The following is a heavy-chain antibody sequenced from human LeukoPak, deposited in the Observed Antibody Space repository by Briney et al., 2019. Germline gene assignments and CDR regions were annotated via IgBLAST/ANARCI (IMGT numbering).Heavy chain of an antibody. CDR2: IIPIFGTA. V-gene: IGHV1-69*05. J-gene: IGHJ5*02. Sequence: SVKVSCKASGYTFTSYGISWVRQAPGQGLEWMGRIIPIFGTANYAQKFQGRVTITTDESTSTAYMELSSLRSEDTAVYYCATVKRAYSSSFDPWGQGTLVTVSS. D-gene: IGHD6-6*01. CDR3: ATVKRAYSSSFDP. CDR1: GYTFTSYG.